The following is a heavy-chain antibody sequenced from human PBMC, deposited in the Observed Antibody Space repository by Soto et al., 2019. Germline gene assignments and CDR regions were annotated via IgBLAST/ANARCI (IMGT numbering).Heavy chain of an antibody. J-gene: IGHJ4*02. V-gene: IGHV3-30-3*01. CDR3: ARDDVDTANVGDY. D-gene: IGHD5-18*01. CDR1: GFTFSSYA. CDR2: ISYDGSNK. Sequence: QVQLVESGGGVVQPGRSVRLSCAASGFTFSSYAMHWVRQAPGKGLEWVAVISYDGSNKYYADSVKGRFTISRDNSKNTLYLQMNSLRAEDTAVYYCARDDVDTANVGDYWGQGTLVTVSS.